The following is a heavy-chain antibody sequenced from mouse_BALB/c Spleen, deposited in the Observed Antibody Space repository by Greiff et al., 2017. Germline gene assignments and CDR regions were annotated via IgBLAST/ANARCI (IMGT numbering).Heavy chain of an antibody. CDR2: IDTSDSYT. D-gene: IGHD2-3*01. J-gene: IGHJ2*01. CDR1: GYTFTDYW. CDR3: ANDGYWGY. V-gene: IGHV1-69*01. Sequence: QVQLQQPGAELVMPGASVKMSCKASGYTFTDYWMHWVKQRPGQGLEWIGAIDTSDSYTSYNQKFKGKATLTVDESSSTAYMQLSSLTSEDSAVYYCANDGYWGYWGQGTTLTVST.